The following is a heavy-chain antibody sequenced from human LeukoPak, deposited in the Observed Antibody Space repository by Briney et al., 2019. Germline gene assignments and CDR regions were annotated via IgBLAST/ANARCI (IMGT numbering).Heavy chain of an antibody. Sequence: GGSLRLSCAASGFTFSNFALSWVRQAPGKGLEWVSYISSSGSTIYYADSVKGRFTISRDNAKNSLYLQMNSLRAEDTAVYYCARTGNPATGDYWGQGTLVTVSS. V-gene: IGHV3-48*04. CDR1: GFTFSNFA. D-gene: IGHD1-1*01. J-gene: IGHJ4*02. CDR2: ISSSGSTI. CDR3: ARTGNPATGDY.